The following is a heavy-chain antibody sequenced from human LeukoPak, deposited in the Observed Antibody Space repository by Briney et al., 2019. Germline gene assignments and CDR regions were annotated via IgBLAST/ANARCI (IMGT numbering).Heavy chain of an antibody. D-gene: IGHD6-13*01. CDR3: ARGQYSSKSWFDP. J-gene: IGHJ5*02. V-gene: IGHV4-30-4*01. CDR2: IYYSGST. CDR1: GGSISSGDYY. Sequence: SETLSLTCTVSGGSISSGDYYWSWIRQPPGKGLEWIGYIYYSGSTYYNPSLKSRVTISVDTSKNQFSLKLSSVTAADTAVYYCARGQYSSKSWFDPWGQGTLVTVSS.